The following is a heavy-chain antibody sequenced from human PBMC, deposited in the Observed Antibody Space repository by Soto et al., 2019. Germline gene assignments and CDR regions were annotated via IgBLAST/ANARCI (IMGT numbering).Heavy chain of an antibody. CDR2: IIPIFGTA. Sequence: SVKVSCKASGFTFSSYAISWVRQAPGQGLEWMGGIIPIFGTADYAQKLQGRVTITADESTSTAYMELSSLRSEDTAVYYCASMLDHYYFDYWGQGTLVTVSS. CDR3: ASMLDHYYFDY. CDR1: GFTFSSYA. J-gene: IGHJ4*02. D-gene: IGHD1-1*01. V-gene: IGHV1-69*13.